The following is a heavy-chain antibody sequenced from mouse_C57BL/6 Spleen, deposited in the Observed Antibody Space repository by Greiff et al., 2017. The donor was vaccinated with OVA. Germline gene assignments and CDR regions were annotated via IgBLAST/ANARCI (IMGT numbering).Heavy chain of an antibody. CDR2: IWSGGST. J-gene: IGHJ3*01. D-gene: IGHD2-3*01. CDR1: GFSLTSYG. V-gene: IGHV2-4*01. CDR3: AKNYRDGYSAFAY. Sequence: VQLVESGPGLVQPSQSLSITCTVSGFSLTSYGVHWVRQPPGKGLEWLGVIWSGGSTDYNAAFISRLSISKDNSKSQVFFKMNSLQADDTAIYYCAKNYRDGYSAFAYWGQGTLVTVSA.